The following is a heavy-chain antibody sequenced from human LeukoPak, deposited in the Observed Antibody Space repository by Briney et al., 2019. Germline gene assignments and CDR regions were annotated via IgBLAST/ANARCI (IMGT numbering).Heavy chain of an antibody. J-gene: IGHJ6*02. CDR1: GYTLTELS. D-gene: IGHD2-15*01. V-gene: IGHV1-24*01. CDR2: FDPEDGET. Sequence: WASVTVSCKVSGYTLTELSMHWVRQAPGKGLEWMGGFDPEDGETIHAQKFQGRVTMTEDTSTDTAYMELSSLRSEDTAVYYCAAVVGAYYYGMDVWGQGTTVTVSS. CDR3: AAVVGAYYYGMDV.